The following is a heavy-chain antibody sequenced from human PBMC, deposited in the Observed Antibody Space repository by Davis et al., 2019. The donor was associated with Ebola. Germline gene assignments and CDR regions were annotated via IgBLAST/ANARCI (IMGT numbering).Heavy chain of an antibody. CDR2: IYHSGST. J-gene: IGHJ6*03. Sequence: SETLSLTCAVSGYSISSGSYWGWIRQPPGKGPEWIGSIYHSGSTYQNPSLQSRVTISLDTSKNQFSLKLSSVTAADTAVYYCARAESSYYYYYYMDVWGKGTTVTVSS. D-gene: IGHD1-26*01. CDR1: GYSISSGSY. V-gene: IGHV4-38-2*01. CDR3: ARAESSYYYYYYMDV.